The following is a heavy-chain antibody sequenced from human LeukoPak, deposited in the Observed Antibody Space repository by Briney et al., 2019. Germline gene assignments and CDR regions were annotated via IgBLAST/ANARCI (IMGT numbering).Heavy chain of an antibody. CDR1: GGSFSGYY. CDR3: ARDSFTMIGSPETA. Sequence: SETLSLTCAVYGGSFSGYYWSWIRQPPGKGLEGIGEINHSGSTNYNPSLKSRVTISVDTSKNQFSLKLSSVTAADTAVYYCARDSFTMIGSPETAWGQGTLVTVSS. V-gene: IGHV4-34*01. D-gene: IGHD3-22*01. J-gene: IGHJ5*02. CDR2: INHSGST.